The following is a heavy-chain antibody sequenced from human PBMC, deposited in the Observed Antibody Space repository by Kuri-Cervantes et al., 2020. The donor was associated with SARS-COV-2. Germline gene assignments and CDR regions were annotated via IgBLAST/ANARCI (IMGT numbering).Heavy chain of an antibody. D-gene: IGHD1-26*01. J-gene: IGHJ1*01. CDR1: GFTFSSSW. Sequence: GESLKISCAASGFTFSSSWMHWVCQAPEKGQEWVADIKCDGSEKYYVDSVKGRLTISRDNAKNSLYLQVNSLRAEDMTVYYCAKSSSGSYVHFQHWGQGTLVTVSS. CDR3: AKSSSGSYVHFQH. V-gene: IGHV3-52*02. CDR2: IKCDGSEK.